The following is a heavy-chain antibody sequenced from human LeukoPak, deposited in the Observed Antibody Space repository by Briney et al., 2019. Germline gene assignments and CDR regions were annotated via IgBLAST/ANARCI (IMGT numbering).Heavy chain of an antibody. J-gene: IGHJ6*03. Sequence: PWGFLRLFCVASWVNVRCNYMSWGRQAPGEGVGWGSGIYSGGSTYYADSVKGRFTISRDNSKNTLYLQMNSLRAEDTAVYYCASGSGSYRTPYYYMDVWGTGTTVTVSS. D-gene: IGHD3-10*01. CDR2: IYSGGST. CDR1: WVNVRCNY. CDR3: ASGSGSYRTPYYYMDV. V-gene: IGHV3-53*01.